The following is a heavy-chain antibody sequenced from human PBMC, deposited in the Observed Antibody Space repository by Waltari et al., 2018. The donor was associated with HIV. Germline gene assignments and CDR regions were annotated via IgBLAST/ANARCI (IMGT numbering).Heavy chain of an antibody. CDR3: ARGVRVVAPVKTSALDI. Sequence: SVRVSCKASGYTLTNYYINWVRQAPGQGHEWMGLINPTDSATTYAQQFQGRISMTTDTSTATAYMELSSLRSDDTALYYCARGVRVVAPVKTSALDIWGPGTLVTVSS. CDR1: GYTLTNYY. J-gene: IGHJ3*02. D-gene: IGHD2-15*01. CDR2: INPTDSAT. V-gene: IGHV1-46*01.